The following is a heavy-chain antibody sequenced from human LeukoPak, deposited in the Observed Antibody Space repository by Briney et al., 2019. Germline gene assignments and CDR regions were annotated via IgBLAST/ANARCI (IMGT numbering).Heavy chain of an antibody. CDR1: GFTFSSYS. CDR3: AKAGSSYYDTSGYLDY. CDR2: ISSSTSTI. J-gene: IGHJ4*02. D-gene: IGHD3-22*01. Sequence: GGSLRLSCAASGFTFSSYSMNWVRQAPGKGLEWVSYISSSTSTIYYADSVKGRFTISRDNAKNSLYLQMNSLRAEDTAVYYCAKAGSSYYDTSGYLDYWGQGTLVTVSS. V-gene: IGHV3-48*01.